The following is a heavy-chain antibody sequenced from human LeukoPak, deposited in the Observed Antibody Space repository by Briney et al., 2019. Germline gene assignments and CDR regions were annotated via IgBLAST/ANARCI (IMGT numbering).Heavy chain of an antibody. CDR2: IIPIFSTA. Sequence: GASVKLSCKASEGTFSSYAISWVRQAPGQGLEWMGRIIPIFSTANYAQKFQGRVTITADKSTSTAYMELSSLRSEDTAVYYCARDVTIFGVVAGAFDYWGQGTLVTVSS. V-gene: IGHV1-69*06. CDR1: EGTFSSYA. D-gene: IGHD3-3*01. J-gene: IGHJ4*02. CDR3: ARDVTIFGVVAGAFDY.